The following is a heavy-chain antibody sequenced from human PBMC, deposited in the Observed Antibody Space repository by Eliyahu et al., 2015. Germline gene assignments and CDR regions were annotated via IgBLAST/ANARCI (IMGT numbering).Heavy chain of an antibody. CDR1: GFXFEXXA. J-gene: IGHJ4*02. D-gene: IGHD6-19*01. V-gene: IGHV3-9*01. CDR3: VKEKVPSSAVAGTNPFDS. Sequence: VQLVESGGGMIQPGGSLRLSCEGSGFXFEXXAMHWVRQPPGKGLEWVSGISWTSYSIGYADSVKGRFIVSRDNTKGSLYLQMNSLRGDDTALYYCVKEKVPSSAVAGTNPFDSWGQGTLVTVSS. CDR2: ISWTSYSI.